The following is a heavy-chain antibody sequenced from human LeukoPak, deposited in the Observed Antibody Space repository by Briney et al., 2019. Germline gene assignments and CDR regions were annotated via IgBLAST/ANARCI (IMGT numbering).Heavy chain of an antibody. CDR3: ARATLDN. V-gene: IGHV3-53*01. CDR2: IYSDGST. CDR1: GFSVSSNY. J-gene: IGHJ4*02. Sequence: SGGSLRLSCAASGFSVSSNYISWVRQAPGKGLEWVSVIYSDGSTKYADSVKARFTISRDNSKNTAYLQMNSLRVEDTAVYYCARATLDNWGQGTLVTVYS.